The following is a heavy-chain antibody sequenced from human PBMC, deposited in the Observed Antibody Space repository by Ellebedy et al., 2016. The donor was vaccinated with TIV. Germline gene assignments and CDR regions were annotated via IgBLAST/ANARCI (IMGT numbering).Heavy chain of an antibody. V-gene: IGHV3-53*01. CDR3: ARGHTKRELLHSD. D-gene: IGHD1-26*01. Sequence: GESLKISCAASGFTVSSNYMSWVRQAPGKGLEWVSVIYSGGSTYYADSVKGRFTISRDNSKNTLYLQMNSLRAEDTAVYYCARGHTKRELLHSDWGQGTLVTVSS. CDR1: GFTVSSNY. CDR2: IYSGGST. J-gene: IGHJ4*02.